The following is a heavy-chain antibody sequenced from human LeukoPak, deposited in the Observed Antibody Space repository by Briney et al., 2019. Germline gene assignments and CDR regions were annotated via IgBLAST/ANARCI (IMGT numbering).Heavy chain of an antibody. Sequence: GGSLRLSCAASGFTFSSDSMNWVRQAPGKGLEWVSSISSSSSYIYYADSVKGRFTISRDNAKNSLYLQMNSLRAEDTAVYYCARDSGSDSYYSDYWGQGTLVTVSS. CDR3: ARDSGSDSYYSDY. J-gene: IGHJ4*02. CDR2: ISSSSSYI. CDR1: GFTFSSDS. V-gene: IGHV3-21*03. D-gene: IGHD3-10*01.